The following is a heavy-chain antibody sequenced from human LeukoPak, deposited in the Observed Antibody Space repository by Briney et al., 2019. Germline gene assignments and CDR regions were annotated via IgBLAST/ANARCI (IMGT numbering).Heavy chain of an antibody. CDR3: ERERYSSSQGFDN. CDR1: GYTFTSYY. D-gene: IGHD6-6*01. Sequence: GASVKVSCKASGYTFTSYYIHWVRQAPGQGLEWMGKINPSGGSARYAQKFQGRVSMTRDMSTSTVYMELRGLRSEDTAVYYCERERYSSSQGFDNWGQGTLVTVSS. J-gene: IGHJ4*02. V-gene: IGHV1-46*01. CDR2: INPSGGSA.